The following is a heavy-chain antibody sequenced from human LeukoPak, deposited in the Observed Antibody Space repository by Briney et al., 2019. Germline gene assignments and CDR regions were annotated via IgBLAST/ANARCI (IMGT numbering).Heavy chain of an antibody. V-gene: IGHV3-66*04. Sequence: GGSLRLSCAASGFTFSSHGMNWVRQAPGKGLEWVSVIYSGGSTYYADSVKGRFTISRDNSKNTLYLQMNSLRAEDTAVYYCARHYYGSGREIDYWGQGTLVTVSS. CDR3: ARHYYGSGREIDY. D-gene: IGHD3-10*01. CDR2: IYSGGST. J-gene: IGHJ4*02. CDR1: GFTFSSHG.